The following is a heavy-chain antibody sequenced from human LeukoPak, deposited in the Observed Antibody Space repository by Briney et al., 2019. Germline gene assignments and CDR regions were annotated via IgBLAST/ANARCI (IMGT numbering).Heavy chain of an antibody. J-gene: IGHJ4*02. CDR1: GFIFTNHY. CDR2: IKQHGSDT. V-gene: IGHV3-7*01. Sequence: GGSLRLSCAAAGFIFTNHYMTRVRQAPGKELEWVASIKQHGSDTNYVDSVKGRFTIPRDDAKTSLYLQMNSLRAEDTAVYYCGRAPRNIGYDSFWYFDYWGQGTLVAVSS. CDR3: GRAPRNIGYDSFWYFDY. D-gene: IGHD5-12*01.